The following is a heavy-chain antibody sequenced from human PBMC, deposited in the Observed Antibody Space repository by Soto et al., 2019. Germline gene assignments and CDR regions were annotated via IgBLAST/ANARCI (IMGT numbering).Heavy chain of an antibody. CDR1: GFTFDDYA. V-gene: IGHV3-9*01. J-gene: IGHJ4*02. Sequence: EVQLVESGGGLVQPGRSLRLSCAASGFTFDDYAMHWVRQAPGKGLEWVSGISWNSGRLGYAYSVKGRFTISRDNAKNSLYLRMNSLRAEDTALYYCAKDTGYNSRGSLDYWGQGTLVTVSS. D-gene: IGHD6-13*01. CDR2: ISWNSGRL. CDR3: AKDTGYNSRGSLDY.